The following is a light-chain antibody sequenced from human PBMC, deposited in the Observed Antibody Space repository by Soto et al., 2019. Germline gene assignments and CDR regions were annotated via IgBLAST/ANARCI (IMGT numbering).Light chain of an antibody. V-gene: IGLV1-47*01. CDR1: SSNIGSNY. J-gene: IGLJ2*01. CDR2: RNN. Sequence: QLVLTQPPSASGTPGQRVNTSCSGSSSNIGSNYVYWYRQFPGTAPKLLIQRNNQRPSGVPARFSGSKSGTSASLAISGLRSEDEADYYCGGWDDSLSGPVFGGGTKVTVL. CDR3: GGWDDSLSGPV.